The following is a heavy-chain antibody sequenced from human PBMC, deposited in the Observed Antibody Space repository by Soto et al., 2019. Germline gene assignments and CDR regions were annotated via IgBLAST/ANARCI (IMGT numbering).Heavy chain of an antibody. CDR1: GGTFTSYA. CDR2: ILPICGLA. J-gene: IGHJ6*02. Sequence: GPSLKVSFKASGGTFTSYAIRWVRQSPGQGLDWIGGILPICGLADHAQNLQGRVTITADNSTSPASMELSSLSSEDRAVNYCARDRDFWSCYYFYYYGMDVWGQGTTVT. CDR3: ARDRDFWSCYYFYYYGMDV. V-gene: IGHV1-69*17. D-gene: IGHD3-3*01.